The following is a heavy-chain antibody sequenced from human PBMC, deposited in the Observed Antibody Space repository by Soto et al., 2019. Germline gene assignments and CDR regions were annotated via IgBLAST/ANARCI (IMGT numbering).Heavy chain of an antibody. V-gene: IGHV5-51*01. CDR1: GYSFTIYC. CDR2: IYPGDSDT. D-gene: IGHD3-3*01. Sequence: GESLKMSCNGSGYSFTIYCIGLVRQMPGKGLEWMGIIYPGDSDTRYSPSFQGQVTISADKSISTAYLQWSSLKASDTAMYYCARQGELRFLEWLPSDWGQGTLVTVSS. J-gene: IGHJ4*02. CDR3: ARQGELRFLEWLPSD.